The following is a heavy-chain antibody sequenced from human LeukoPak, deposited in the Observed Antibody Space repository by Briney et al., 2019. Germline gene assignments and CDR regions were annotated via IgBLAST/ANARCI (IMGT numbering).Heavy chain of an antibody. J-gene: IGHJ4*02. Sequence: QPGRSLRLSCAASGFTFSNYAMHWIRQAPGKGLEWVAVISYDGSIKYYADSLKGRFTISRDNSKNTLYLQMNSLRAEDTAVYCCARTLALYGSGSFFDFWGQGTLVTVSS. CDR3: ARTLALYGSGSFFDF. CDR2: ISYDGSIK. V-gene: IGHV3-30-3*01. CDR1: GFTFSNYA. D-gene: IGHD3-10*01.